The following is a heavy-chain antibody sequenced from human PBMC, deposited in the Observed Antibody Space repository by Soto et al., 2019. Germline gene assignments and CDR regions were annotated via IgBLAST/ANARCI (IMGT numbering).Heavy chain of an antibody. Sequence: ASVKVSCKAFGFTFTRYDINWVRQATGQGLEWMGWMNPNSGNTGYAQKFQGRVTMTRNTSISTAYMELSSLRSEDTAVYYCARVLSVPAGSYYYYYGMDVWGQGTTVTVSS. CDR2: MNPNSGNT. CDR3: ARVLSVPAGSYYYYYGMDV. V-gene: IGHV1-8*01. J-gene: IGHJ6*02. CDR1: GFTFTRYD. D-gene: IGHD2-2*01.